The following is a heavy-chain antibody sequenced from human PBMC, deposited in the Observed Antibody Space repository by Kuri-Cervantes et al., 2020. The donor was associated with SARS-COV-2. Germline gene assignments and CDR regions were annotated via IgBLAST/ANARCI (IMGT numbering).Heavy chain of an antibody. D-gene: IGHD2-2*01. CDR3: AKEDTIVEVQAAIVLSSYYGMDV. Sequence: GESLKISWAASGFTFSSYGMHWVRQAPGKGLEWVAVISYDGSNKYYADSVKGRFTISRDNSKNTLYLQMNSLRAEDTAVYYCAKEDTIVEVQAAIVLSSYYGMDVWGQGTTVTVSS. CDR1: GFTFSSYG. CDR2: ISYDGSNK. J-gene: IGHJ6*01. V-gene: IGHV3-30*18.